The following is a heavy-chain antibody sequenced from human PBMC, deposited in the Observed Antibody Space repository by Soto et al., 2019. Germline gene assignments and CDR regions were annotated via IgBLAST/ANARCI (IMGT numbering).Heavy chain of an antibody. V-gene: IGHV1-2*02. D-gene: IGHD6-6*01. Sequence: QVQLVQSGAEVKKPGASVKVSCKASGYTFTDCYMHWVRQAPGQGLEWMGWFNPNSGGTNYAQKFQGRVTMTRDTSISTAYMELSRLRSDDTAVYYCARDSYSRTSGGGNWFDPWGQGTLVTVSS. CDR3: ARDSYSRTSGGGNWFDP. CDR2: FNPNSGGT. CDR1: GYTFTDCY. J-gene: IGHJ5*02.